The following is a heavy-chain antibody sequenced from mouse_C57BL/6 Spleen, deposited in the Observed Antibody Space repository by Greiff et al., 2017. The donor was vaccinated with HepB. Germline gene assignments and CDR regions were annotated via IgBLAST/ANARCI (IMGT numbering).Heavy chain of an antibody. CDR3: ARSGRITTVVEGWYFDV. Sequence: QVQLQQSGAELARPGASVKLSCKASGYTFTSYGISWVKQRTGQGLEWIGEIYPRSGNTYYNEKFKGKATLTADKSSSTAYMELRSLTSEDSAVYFCARSGRITTVVEGWYFDVWGTGTTVTVSS. D-gene: IGHD1-1*01. J-gene: IGHJ1*03. CDR1: GYTFTSYG. CDR2: IYPRSGNT. V-gene: IGHV1-81*01.